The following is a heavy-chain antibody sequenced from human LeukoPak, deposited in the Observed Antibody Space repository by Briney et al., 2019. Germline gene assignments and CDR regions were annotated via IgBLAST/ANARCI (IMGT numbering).Heavy chain of an antibody. CDR2: ISGSGGST. CDR1: GFTFSSYS. J-gene: IGHJ4*02. Sequence: PGWSLRLSCAASGFTFSSYSMNWVRQAPGKGLEWVSAISGSGGSTYYADSVKGRFTISRDNSKNTLYLQMNSLRAEDTAVYYCAKVIRSSGWYVDYWGQGTLVTVSS. V-gene: IGHV3-23*01. D-gene: IGHD6-19*01. CDR3: AKVIRSSGWYVDY.